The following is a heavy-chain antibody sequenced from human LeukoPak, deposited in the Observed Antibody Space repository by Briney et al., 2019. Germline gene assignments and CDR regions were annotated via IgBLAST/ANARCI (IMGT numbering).Heavy chain of an antibody. J-gene: IGHJ1*01. CDR1: GYSFTSYW. Sequence: GESLKISCKGSGYSFTSYWISWVRQMPGKGLEWMGRIDPSDSYTNYSPSFQGHVTISADKSISTAYLQWSSLKASDTAMYYCAGAGIAVAGNAEYFQHWGQGALVTVSS. V-gene: IGHV5-10-1*01. D-gene: IGHD6-19*01. CDR2: IDPSDSYT. CDR3: AGAGIAVAGNAEYFQH.